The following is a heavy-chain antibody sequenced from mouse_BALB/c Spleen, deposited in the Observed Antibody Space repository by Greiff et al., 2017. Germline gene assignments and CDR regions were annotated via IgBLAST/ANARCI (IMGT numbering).Heavy chain of an antibody. J-gene: IGHJ2*01. CDR3: NRAGIKNFDD. Sequence: VQLKQSGAELVRSGASVKLSCTASGFNIKDYYMHWVKQRPEQGLEWIGWIDPENGDTEYAPKFQGKATMTADTSSNTAYLQLSSLTSEDTAVYYCNRAGIKNFDDWGQGTTLTVSS. D-gene: IGHD3-3*01. V-gene: IGHV14-4*02. CDR2: IDPENGDT. CDR1: GFNIKDYY.